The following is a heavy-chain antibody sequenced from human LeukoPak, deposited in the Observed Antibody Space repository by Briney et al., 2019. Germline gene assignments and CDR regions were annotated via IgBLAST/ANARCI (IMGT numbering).Heavy chain of an antibody. CDR1: GGSISSYY. CDR3: ARSDGYNYFDY. V-gene: IGHV4-59*01. D-gene: IGHD3-22*01. Sequence: PSETLSLTCTVSGGSISSYYWSWLRQPPGKGLEWIGYIYYSGSTNYNPSLKSRVTISVDTSKNQFSLKLSSVTAADTAVYYCARSDGYNYFDYWGQGTLVTVSS. J-gene: IGHJ4*02. CDR2: IYYSGST.